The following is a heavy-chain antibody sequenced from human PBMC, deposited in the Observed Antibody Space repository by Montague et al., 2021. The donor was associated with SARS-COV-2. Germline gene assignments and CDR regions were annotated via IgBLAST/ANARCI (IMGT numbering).Heavy chain of an antibody. CDR2: ISYDGSNK. CDR1: GFTFSSYA. D-gene: IGHD5-12*01. V-gene: IGHV3-30-3*01. Sequence: SLRLSCAASGFTFSSYAMHWVRQAPGKGLEWVAVISYDGSNKYYXDSVKGRFTISRDNSKNTLYLQMNSLRAEDTAVYYCASSRWLRLLTSPLDYWGQGTLVTVSS. J-gene: IGHJ4*02. CDR3: ASSRWLRLLTSPLDY.